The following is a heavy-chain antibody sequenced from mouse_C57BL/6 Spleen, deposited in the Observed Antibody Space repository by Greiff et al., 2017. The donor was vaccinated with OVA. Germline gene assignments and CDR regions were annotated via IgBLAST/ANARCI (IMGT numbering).Heavy chain of an antibody. CDR2: IRLKSDNYAT. Sequence: EVMLVESGGGLVQPGGSMKLSCVASGFTFSNYWMNWVRQSPEKGLEWVAQIRLKSDNYATHYAESVKGRFTISRDDSKSSVYLQMNNLRAEDTGIYYCTAGTGTGDFDYWGQGTTLTVSS. CDR1: GFTFSNYW. J-gene: IGHJ2*01. D-gene: IGHD4-1*01. V-gene: IGHV6-3*01. CDR3: TAGTGTGDFDY.